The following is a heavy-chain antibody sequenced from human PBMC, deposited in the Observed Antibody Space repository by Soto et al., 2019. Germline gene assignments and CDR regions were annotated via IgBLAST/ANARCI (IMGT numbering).Heavy chain of an antibody. D-gene: IGHD2-15*01. CDR3: ARGGYCSGGSCLGMDV. Sequence: GGSLRLSCAASGFTFSSYGMHWVRQAPGKGLEWVAVIWYDGSNKYYADSVKGRFTISRDNSKNTLYLQMNSLRAEDTAVYYCARGGYCSGGSCLGMDVCGQGTTVTGSS. V-gene: IGHV3-33*01. J-gene: IGHJ6*02. CDR1: GFTFSSYG. CDR2: IWYDGSNK.